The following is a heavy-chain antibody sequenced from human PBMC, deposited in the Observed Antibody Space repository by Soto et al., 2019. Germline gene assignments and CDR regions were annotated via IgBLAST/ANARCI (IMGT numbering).Heavy chain of an antibody. Sequence: SETLSLTCTVTGGSISSSSYYWGWIRQPPGKGLEWIGSIYYSGSTYYNPSLKSRVTISVDTSKNQFSLKLNSMTAADTAVYYCARHNYGSGSTYFDYWGQGTLVTVSS. J-gene: IGHJ4*02. V-gene: IGHV4-39*01. CDR2: IYYSGST. CDR1: GGSISSSSYY. D-gene: IGHD3-10*01. CDR3: ARHNYGSGSTYFDY.